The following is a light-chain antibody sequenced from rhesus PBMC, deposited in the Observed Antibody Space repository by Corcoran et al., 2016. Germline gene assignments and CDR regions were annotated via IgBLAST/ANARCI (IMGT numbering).Light chain of an antibody. Sequence: DIVMTQSPDSLAVSLGERVTINCKSRQSLLYSSNNKKYLAWYQQKPGKAPKLCIYGASTRESGVLNRFSGIGSGTDCPPTISGLQAVDVAVYYCQQYYTTPWTFGQGTKVEIK. CDR1: QSLLYSSNNKKY. V-gene: IGKV4-1*01. J-gene: IGKJ1*01. CDR2: GAS. CDR3: QQYYTTPWT.